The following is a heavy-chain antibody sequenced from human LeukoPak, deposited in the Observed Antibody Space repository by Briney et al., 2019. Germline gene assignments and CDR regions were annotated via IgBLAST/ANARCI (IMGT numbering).Heavy chain of an antibody. D-gene: IGHD3-16*01. CDR3: ARDVGECFDY. V-gene: IGHV3-48*03. Sequence: GGSLRLSCAASGFTFSSYEMNWVRQAPREGLEWVSYISSSGSTIYYADSVKGRFTISRDNAKNSLYLQMNSLRAEDTAVYYCARDVGECFDYWGQGTLVTVSS. CDR2: ISSSGSTI. J-gene: IGHJ4*02. CDR1: GFTFSSYE.